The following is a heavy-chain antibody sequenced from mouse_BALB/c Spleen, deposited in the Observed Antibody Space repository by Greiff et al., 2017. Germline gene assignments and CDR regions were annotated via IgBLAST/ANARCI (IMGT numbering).Heavy chain of an antibody. CDR3: ARSNWGDFDY. CDR2: ISYSGST. Sequence: DVQLQESGPGLVKPSQSLSLTCTVTGYSITSDYAWNWIRQFPGNKLEWMGYISYSGSTSYNPSLKSRISITRDTSKNQFFLQLNSVTTEDTATYYCARSNWGDFDYWGQGTTLTVSS. D-gene: IGHD4-1*01. V-gene: IGHV3-2*02. J-gene: IGHJ2*01. CDR1: GYSITSDYA.